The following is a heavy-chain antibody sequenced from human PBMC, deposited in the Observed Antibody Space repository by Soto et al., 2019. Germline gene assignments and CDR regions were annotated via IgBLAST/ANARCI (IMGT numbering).Heavy chain of an antibody. V-gene: IGHV3-23*01. D-gene: IGHD3-10*01. J-gene: IGHJ4*02. CDR2: ISGSGGST. CDR1: GFTFSSYA. CDR3: AKARTYYYGSGSYYIY. Sequence: GGSLRLSCAASGFTFSSYAMSWVRQAPGKGLEWVSAISGSGGSTYYADSVKGRFTTSRDNSKNTLYLQMNSLRAEDTAVYYCAKARTYYYGSGSYYIYWGQGTLVTVSS.